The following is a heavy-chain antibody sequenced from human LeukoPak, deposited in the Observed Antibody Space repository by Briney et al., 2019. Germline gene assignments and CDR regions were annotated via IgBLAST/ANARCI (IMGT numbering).Heavy chain of an antibody. CDR3: ARDHHCSSTSCYIWDGYYYYGMDV. D-gene: IGHD2-2*02. V-gene: IGHV3-21*01. Sequence: GGSLRLSCAASGFTFSSYSMNWVRQAPGKGLEWVSSISSSSSYIYYADSVKGRFTISRDNAKNSLYLQMNSLRAEDTDVYYCARDHHCSSTSCYIWDGYYYYGMDVWGQGTTVTVSS. CDR2: ISSSSSYI. CDR1: GFTFSSYS. J-gene: IGHJ6*02.